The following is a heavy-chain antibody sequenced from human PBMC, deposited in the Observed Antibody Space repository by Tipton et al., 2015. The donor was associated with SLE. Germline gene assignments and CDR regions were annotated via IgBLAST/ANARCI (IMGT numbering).Heavy chain of an antibody. CDR3: ASLPFIAAAVDY. J-gene: IGHJ4*02. D-gene: IGHD6-13*01. CDR2: IKQDGSEK. CDR1: GFTFSSYW. Sequence: SLRLSCAASGFTFSSYWMSWVRQAPGKGLEWVANIKQDGSEKYYVDSVKGRFTISRDNAKNSLYLQMNSLRAEDTAVYYCASLPFIAAAVDYWGQGTLVTVSS. V-gene: IGHV3-7*03.